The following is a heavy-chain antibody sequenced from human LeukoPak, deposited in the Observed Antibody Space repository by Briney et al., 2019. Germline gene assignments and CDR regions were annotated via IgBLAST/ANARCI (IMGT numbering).Heavy chain of an antibody. Sequence: GGSLRLSCAASGFTFSSYAMSWVRQAPGKGLEWVSAISGSGGSTYYADSVKGRFTIPRDNSKNTLYLQMNSLRAEDTAVYYCAKDGAVAGSSPFDYWGQGTLVTVSS. J-gene: IGHJ4*02. CDR2: ISGSGGST. V-gene: IGHV3-23*01. CDR1: GFTFSSYA. CDR3: AKDGAVAGSSPFDY. D-gene: IGHD6-19*01.